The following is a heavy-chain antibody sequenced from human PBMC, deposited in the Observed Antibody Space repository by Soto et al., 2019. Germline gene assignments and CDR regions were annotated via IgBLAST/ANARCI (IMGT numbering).Heavy chain of an antibody. D-gene: IGHD3-10*01. CDR1: GGSINSYY. CDR2: IYSGGST. V-gene: IGHV4-4*07. CDR3: ARGPGGFGDFSLDY. Sequence: QVQLQESGPGLVKPSETLSLTCTVPGGSINSYYWSWIRQPAGKGLEWIGRIYSGGSTNYNPSLKSRVTMSVDTSKNQFSLKVTSVAAADTAVYYCARGPGGFGDFSLDYWGQGTLVTVAP. J-gene: IGHJ4*02.